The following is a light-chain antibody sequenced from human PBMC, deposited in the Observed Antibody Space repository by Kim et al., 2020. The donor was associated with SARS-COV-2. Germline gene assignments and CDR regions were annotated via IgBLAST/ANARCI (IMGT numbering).Light chain of an antibody. Sequence: VGLGQTVRITCQGDSLRSYYATWYQQKPGQAPIVVIYGKNNRPSGIPDRFSGSSSGNTASLTITGTQAGDEADYYCNSRDSNDNVLFGGGTQLTVL. CDR1: SLRSYY. V-gene: IGLV3-19*01. CDR3: NSRDSNDNVL. CDR2: GKN. J-gene: IGLJ2*01.